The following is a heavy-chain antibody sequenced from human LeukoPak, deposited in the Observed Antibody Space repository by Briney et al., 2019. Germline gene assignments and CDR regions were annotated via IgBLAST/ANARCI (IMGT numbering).Heavy chain of an antibody. CDR3: TRDRYWDIWTGSPMDYFDY. V-gene: IGHV3-74*01. J-gene: IGHJ4*02. D-gene: IGHD3-9*01. Sequence: GGSLRLSCAASGFTFSSYAMSWVRQAPGKGLVWVSRINSDGSSTNYADSVKGRFTISRDNAKNTLYLQMNSLRAEDTAVYYCTRDRYWDIWTGSPMDYFDYWGQGTLVTVSS. CDR1: GFTFSSYA. CDR2: INSDGSST.